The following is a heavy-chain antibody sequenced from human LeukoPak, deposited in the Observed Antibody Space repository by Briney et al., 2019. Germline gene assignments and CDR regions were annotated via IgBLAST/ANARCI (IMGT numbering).Heavy chain of an antibody. CDR1: GGSISSYY. J-gene: IGHJ6*03. Sequence: PSETLSLTCTVSGGSISSYYWSWIRQPPGKGLEWIGYIYYSGSTNYNPSLKSRATISVDTSKNQFSLKLSSVTAADTAVYYCASASGWGYYYYYMDVWGKGTTVTVSS. CDR3: ASASGWGYYYYYMDV. V-gene: IGHV4-59*01. CDR2: IYYSGST. D-gene: IGHD6-19*01.